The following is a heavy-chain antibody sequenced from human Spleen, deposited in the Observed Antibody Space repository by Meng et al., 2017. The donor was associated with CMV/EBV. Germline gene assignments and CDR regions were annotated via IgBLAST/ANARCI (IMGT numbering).Heavy chain of an antibody. V-gene: IGHV1-69*05. Sequence: SVKVSCKASGGTFSSYAISWVRQAPGQGLEWMGGIIPIFGTANYAQKFQGRVTITTDESTSTAYMELSSLRSDDTAVYYCARQDSSGYYYNWFDPWGQGTLVTVSS. CDR3: ARQDSSGYYYNWFDP. CDR2: IIPIFGTA. CDR1: GGTFSSYA. D-gene: IGHD3-22*01. J-gene: IGHJ5*02.